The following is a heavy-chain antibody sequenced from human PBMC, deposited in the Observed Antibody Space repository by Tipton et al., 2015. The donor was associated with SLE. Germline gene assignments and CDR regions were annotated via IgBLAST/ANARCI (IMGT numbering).Heavy chain of an antibody. V-gene: IGHV4-59*01. Sequence: TLSLTCTVSGGSISSYYWSWIRQPPGKGLEWIGYTYYSGSTNYNPSLKSRVTISVDTSKNQFSLKLSSVTAADTAVYYCAREWQLWANAFDIWGQGTMVTVSS. CDR3: AREWQLWANAFDI. CDR2: TYYSGST. D-gene: IGHD6-6*01. J-gene: IGHJ3*02. CDR1: GGSISSYY.